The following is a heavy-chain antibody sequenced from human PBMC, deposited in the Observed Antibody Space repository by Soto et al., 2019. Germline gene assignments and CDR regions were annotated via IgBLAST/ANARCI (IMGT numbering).Heavy chain of an antibody. CDR3: ASSITIFGVVIDHMDV. J-gene: IGHJ6*02. V-gene: IGHV1-69*05. Sequence: SVKVSCKASGGTFSSYAISWVRQAPGQGLEWMGGIIPIFGTANYAQKFQGRVTMTRNTSISTAYMELSSLRSEDTAVYYCASSITIFGVVIDHMDVWGQGTTVTVSS. D-gene: IGHD3-3*01. CDR2: IIPIFGTA. CDR1: GGTFSSYA.